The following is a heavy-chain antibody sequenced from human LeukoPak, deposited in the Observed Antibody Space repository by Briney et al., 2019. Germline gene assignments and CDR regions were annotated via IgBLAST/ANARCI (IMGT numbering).Heavy chain of an antibody. D-gene: IGHD2-2*01. CDR1: GFTFDDYG. CDR3: AREGTYCSSTSCSSYFDY. Sequence: PGGSLRLSCAVSGFTFDDYGMSWVRQAPGKGLEWVSGINWNGGSTGYADSVKGRFTISRDNAKNSLYLQMNSLRAEDTALYYCAREGTYCSSTSCSSYFDYWGQGTLVTVSS. CDR2: INWNGGST. J-gene: IGHJ4*02. V-gene: IGHV3-20*04.